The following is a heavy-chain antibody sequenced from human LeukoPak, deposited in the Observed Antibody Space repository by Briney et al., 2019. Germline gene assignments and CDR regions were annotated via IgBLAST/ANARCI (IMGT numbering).Heavy chain of an antibody. CDR1: GFTFSSYS. CDR2: ISGSGGST. Sequence: PGGSLRLSCAASGFTFSSYSMNWVRQAPGKGLEWVSAISGSGGSTYYADSVKGRFTISRDNSKNTLYLQMNSLRAEDTAVYYCAKDLHYGSGSPWGQGTLVTVSS. D-gene: IGHD3-10*01. J-gene: IGHJ5*02. V-gene: IGHV3-23*01. CDR3: AKDLHYGSGSP.